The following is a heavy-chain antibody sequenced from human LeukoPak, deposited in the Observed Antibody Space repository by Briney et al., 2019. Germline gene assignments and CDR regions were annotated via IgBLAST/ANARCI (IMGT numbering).Heavy chain of an antibody. Sequence: SSETLSLTCTVSGGSISSYYWSWIRQPPGKGLEWIGYIYYSGSTNYNPSLKSRLTISVDTPKNQFSLKLSSVTAADTAVYYCARNPRYYFDYWGQGTLVTVSS. J-gene: IGHJ4*02. CDR1: GGSISSYY. V-gene: IGHV4-59*08. CDR2: IYYSGST. CDR3: ARNPRYYFDY.